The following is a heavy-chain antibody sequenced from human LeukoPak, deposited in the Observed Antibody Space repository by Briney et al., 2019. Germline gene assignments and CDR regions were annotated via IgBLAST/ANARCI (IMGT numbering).Heavy chain of an antibody. CDR1: GFTFSSYA. CDR2: ISGSGGST. CDR3: AKDQGIAAAVGSYFDY. J-gene: IGHJ4*02. Sequence: GGSLRLSCAASGFTFSSYAMSWVRQAPGKGLEWVSAISGSGGSTYYADSVKGRFTISRDNSKNTLYLQMNSLRAEDTAVYYCAKDQGIAAAVGSYFDYWGQGTLVTVSS. D-gene: IGHD6-13*01. V-gene: IGHV3-23*01.